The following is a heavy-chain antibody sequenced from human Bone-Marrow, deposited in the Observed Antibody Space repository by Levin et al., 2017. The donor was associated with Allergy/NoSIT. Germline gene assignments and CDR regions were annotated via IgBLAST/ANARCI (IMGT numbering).Heavy chain of an antibody. CDR1: GGSINNYY. CDR3: ARHPPVGTAPGSGYFQH. Sequence: QSQTLSLTCTVSGGSINNYYWTWIRQPPGKGLEWIGYIYYSGSTKYNPSLNGRVTISVDSSKNQFFLELTSVTAADTALYYCARHPPVGTAPGSGYFQHWGQGTLVTVSS. V-gene: IGHV4-59*08. D-gene: IGHD3-10*01. J-gene: IGHJ1*01. CDR2: IYYSGST.